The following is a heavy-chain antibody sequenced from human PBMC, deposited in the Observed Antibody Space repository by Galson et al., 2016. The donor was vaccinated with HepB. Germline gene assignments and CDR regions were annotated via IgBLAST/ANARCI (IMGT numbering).Heavy chain of an antibody. CDR1: GGAINSGGYY. Sequence: TLSLTCTVSGGAINSGGYYWSWIRQHPGMGLEWIGYIYYSGSTYYNPSPKSRVTISVETSKNQFSLKLRDVTAADTAVYFCARGDYDDYVWFDPWGQGTLVTVSS. D-gene: IGHD4-17*01. CDR3: ARGDYDDYVWFDP. J-gene: IGHJ5*02. CDR2: IYYSGST. V-gene: IGHV4-31*03.